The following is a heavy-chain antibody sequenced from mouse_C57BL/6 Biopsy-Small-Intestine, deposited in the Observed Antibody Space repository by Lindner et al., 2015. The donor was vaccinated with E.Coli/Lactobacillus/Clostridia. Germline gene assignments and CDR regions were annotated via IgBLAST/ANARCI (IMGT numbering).Heavy chain of an antibody. CDR3: ARGITTMVEDYFDY. CDR1: GYTFTSCW. Sequence: VQLQESGAELAKPGASVKLSCKASGYTFTSCWMHWVKQRPGQGLEWIGYINPSSGYTKYNQKFKDKATLTADKSSNTAYMQLSSLTYEDSAVYYCARGITTMVEDYFDYWGQGTTLTVSS. CDR2: INPSSGYT. V-gene: IGHV1-7*01. J-gene: IGHJ2*01. D-gene: IGHD1-1*01.